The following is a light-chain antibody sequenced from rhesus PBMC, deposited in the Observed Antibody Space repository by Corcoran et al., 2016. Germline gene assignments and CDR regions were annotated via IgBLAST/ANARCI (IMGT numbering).Light chain of an antibody. CDR2: YAS. V-gene: IGKV1S15*01. J-gene: IGKJ3*01. CDR1: QDISNN. CDR3: QQGYGAPFT. Sequence: DIQMTQSPSYLSASVGDSVTITCRANQDISNNLAWYQQKPGKVPKLLIYYASNLQTGVPSSFSGRRCGTDFTLTISSLQPEDFATYYCQQGYGAPFTFGPGTKLDIK.